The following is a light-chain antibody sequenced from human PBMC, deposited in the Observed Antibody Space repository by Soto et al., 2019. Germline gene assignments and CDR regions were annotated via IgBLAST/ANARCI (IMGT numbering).Light chain of an antibody. V-gene: IGLV2-8*01. J-gene: IGLJ1*01. CDR2: EVN. CDR1: SSDVGGYNY. Sequence: QSVLTQPPSASGSPGQSVTISCTGISSDVGGYNYVSWYQQHPGKAPKLMIYEVNKRPSGVPDRFSGSKSGNTASLTVSGLQAEDEGDYFCSSHAGSKRVFGTGTKVTVL. CDR3: SSHAGSKRV.